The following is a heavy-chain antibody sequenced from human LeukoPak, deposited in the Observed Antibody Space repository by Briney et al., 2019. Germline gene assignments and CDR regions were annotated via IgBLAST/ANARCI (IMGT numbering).Heavy chain of an antibody. CDR1: GGSLSSFY. Sequence: PSETLSLTCTVSGGSLSSFYWSWIRQPPGKGLEWIGYIYYSGSTNYNPSLKSRVTISVDTSKNQFSLKLISVTAADTAVYYCARHGIVDSSRKYHFDYWGQGTLVTVSS. CDR2: IYYSGST. J-gene: IGHJ4*02. CDR3: ARHGIVDSSRKYHFDY. D-gene: IGHD6-13*01. V-gene: IGHV4-59*01.